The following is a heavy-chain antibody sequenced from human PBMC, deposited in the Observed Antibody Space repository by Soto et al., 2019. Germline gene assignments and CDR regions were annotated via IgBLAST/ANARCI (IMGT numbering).Heavy chain of an antibody. CDR2: IFSGTGGT. CDR3: ARDRQPDGIWTFDY. Sequence: PGGSLRVSCSAAGFTMSTYTMGWVRLATGKRLEWVSTIFSGTGGTKYAHSVTGRFTISRDISRNILYLQMNALGVDDTAVYFCARDRQPDGIWTFDYWGRGIQVTVSS. V-gene: IGHV3-23*01. D-gene: IGHD2-15*01. J-gene: IGHJ4*02. CDR1: GFTMSTYT.